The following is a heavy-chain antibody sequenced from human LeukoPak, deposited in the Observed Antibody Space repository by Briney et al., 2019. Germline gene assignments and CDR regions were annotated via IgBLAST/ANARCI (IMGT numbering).Heavy chain of an antibody. CDR1: GFTFSSYA. V-gene: IGHV3-23*01. CDR3: ARGQALYSSSWPGEDY. D-gene: IGHD6-13*01. Sequence: PGGSLRLSCAASGFTFSSYAMSWVRQAPGKGLEWVSAISGSGGSTYYADSVKGRFTISRDNSKNTLYLQMNSLRAEDTAVYYCARGQALYSSSWPGEDYWGQGTLVTVSS. CDR2: ISGSGGST. J-gene: IGHJ4*02.